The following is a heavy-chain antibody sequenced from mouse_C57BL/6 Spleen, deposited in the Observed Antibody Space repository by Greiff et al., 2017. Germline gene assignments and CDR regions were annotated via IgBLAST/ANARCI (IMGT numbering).Heavy chain of an antibody. J-gene: IGHJ2*01. Sequence: EVKLMESGPGMVKPSQSLSLTCTVTGYSITSGYDWHWIRHFPGNKLEWMGYISYSGSTNYNPSLKSRISITHDTSKNHFFLTLNSVTTEDTATYYCARGGLGEYFDYWGQGTTLTVSS. CDR1: GYSITSGYD. D-gene: IGHD3-3*01. CDR3: ARGGLGEYFDY. CDR2: ISYSGST. V-gene: IGHV3-1*01.